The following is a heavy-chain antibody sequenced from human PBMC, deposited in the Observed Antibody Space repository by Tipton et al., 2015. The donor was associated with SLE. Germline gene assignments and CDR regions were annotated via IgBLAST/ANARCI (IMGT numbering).Heavy chain of an antibody. CDR1: GYTFTSYG. V-gene: IGHV1-18*01. Sequence: QSGAEVKKPGASVKVSCKASGYTFTSYGISWVRQAPGQGLEWMGWISAYNGNTNYAQKLQGRVTMTTDTSTSTAYMELRSLRSDDTAVYYCARDLVVVPLYNYYGMDVWGQGTTVTVSS. CDR2: ISAYNGNT. D-gene: IGHD3-22*01. J-gene: IGHJ6*02. CDR3: ARDLVVVPLYNYYGMDV.